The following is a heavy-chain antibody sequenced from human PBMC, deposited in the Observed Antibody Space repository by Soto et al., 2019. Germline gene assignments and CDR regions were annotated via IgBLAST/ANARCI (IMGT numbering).Heavy chain of an antibody. Sequence: GGSLRLSCAASGFTFSSYAMHWVRQAPGKGLEWVAVISYDGSNKYYADSVKGRFTISRDNSKNTLYLQMNSLRAEDTAVYYCARPKYYYDSRGYFDYWGQGTLVTVSS. CDR2: ISYDGSNK. D-gene: IGHD3-22*01. V-gene: IGHV3-30-3*01. CDR1: GFTFSSYA. J-gene: IGHJ4*02. CDR3: ARPKYYYDSRGYFDY.